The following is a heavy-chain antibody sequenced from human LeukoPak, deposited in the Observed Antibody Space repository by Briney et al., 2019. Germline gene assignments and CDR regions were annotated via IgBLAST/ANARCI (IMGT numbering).Heavy chain of an antibody. CDR1: GYSFTGYY. J-gene: IGHJ4*02. Sequence: ASVKVSCKASGYSFTGYYMHWVRQAPGQGAEWMGWINPKSGITNYPQKFQGRVTMTRDTSITTVYLGLSSLRSDDTAVYYCARPGDDLTFDYWGQGTLVTVSS. D-gene: IGHD3-3*01. CDR2: INPKSGIT. V-gene: IGHV1-2*02. CDR3: ARPGDDLTFDY.